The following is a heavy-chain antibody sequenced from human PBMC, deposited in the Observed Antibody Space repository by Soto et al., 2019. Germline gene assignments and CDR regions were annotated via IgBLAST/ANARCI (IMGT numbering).Heavy chain of an antibody. CDR2: IYHSGST. J-gene: IGHJ6*02. V-gene: IGHV4-4*02. Sequence: SDTLSLTYAVSGVSISSSNWWSWVRQPPGKGLEWIGEIYHSGSTNYNPSLKSRVTISVDKSKNQFSLKLSSVTAADTAVYYCARAPLYLYGMDVWGQGTTVTVSS. CDR1: GVSISSSNW. D-gene: IGHD2-15*01. CDR3: ARAPLYLYGMDV.